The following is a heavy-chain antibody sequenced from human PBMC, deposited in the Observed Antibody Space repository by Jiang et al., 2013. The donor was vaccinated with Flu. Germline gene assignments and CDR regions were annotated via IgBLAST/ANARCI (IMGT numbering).Heavy chain of an antibody. CDR2: MNPNSGNT. D-gene: IGHD4-17*01. J-gene: IGHJ3*02. CDR3: ARPGDYGDDEESTYAFDI. Sequence: SGAEVKKPGASVKVSCKASGYTFTSYDINWVRQATGQGLEWMGWMNPNSGNTGYAQKFQGRVTMTRNTSISTAYMELSSLRSEDTAVYYCARPGDYGDDEESTYAFDIWGQGTMVTVSS. V-gene: IGHV1-8*01. CDR1: GYTFTSYD.